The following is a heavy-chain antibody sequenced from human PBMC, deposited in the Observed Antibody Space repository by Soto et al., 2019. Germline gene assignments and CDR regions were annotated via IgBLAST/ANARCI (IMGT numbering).Heavy chain of an antibody. J-gene: IGHJ3*02. Sequence: ASVKVSCKASGYMFTGYWMHWVRQAPGQGLEWMGLINPNSGDTIYAQKFQGRVTMTRDTSINTAYMDLNSLISDDTAVYYCVRGGSMTMAVNVPTPFDTWGQGTIVTVSS. CDR1: GYMFTGYW. D-gene: IGHD3-10*01. CDR3: VRGGSMTMAVNVPTPFDT. V-gene: IGHV1-2*02. CDR2: INPNSGDT.